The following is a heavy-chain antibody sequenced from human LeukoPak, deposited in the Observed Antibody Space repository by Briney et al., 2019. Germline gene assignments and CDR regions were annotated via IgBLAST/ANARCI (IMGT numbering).Heavy chain of an antibody. CDR3: ATSADYYDSSGYYSDY. CDR2: FDPEDGET. CDR1: GYTLTESS. V-gene: IGHV1-24*01. J-gene: IGHJ4*02. D-gene: IGHD3-22*01. Sequence: EASVKVSCKVSGYTLTESSMHWVRQAPGKGLEWMGGFDPEDGETIYAQRFQGRVTMTEDTSTDTAYMELSSLRSEDTAVYYCATSADYYDSSGYYSDYWGQGTLVTVSS.